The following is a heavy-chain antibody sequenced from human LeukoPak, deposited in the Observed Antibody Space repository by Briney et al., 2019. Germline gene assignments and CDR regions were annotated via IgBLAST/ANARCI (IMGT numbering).Heavy chain of an antibody. CDR1: GFTFSSYA. CDR3: TTDRNYYYGMDV. J-gene: IGHJ6*02. V-gene: IGHV3-15*01. Sequence: PGESLRLSCAASGFTFSSYAMSWVRQAPGKGLEWVGRIKSKTDGGTTDYAAPVKGRFAISRDDSKNTLYLQMNSLKTEDTAVYYCTTDRNYYYGMDVWGQGTTVTVSS. CDR2: IKSKTDGGTT.